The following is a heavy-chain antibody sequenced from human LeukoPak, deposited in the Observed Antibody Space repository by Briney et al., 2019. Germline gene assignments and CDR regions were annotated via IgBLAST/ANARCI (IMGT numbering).Heavy chain of an antibody. J-gene: IGHJ4*02. CDR2: IKQDGSAK. CDR3: ASTNSLDN. D-gene: IGHD2-8*01. Sequence: GGSLRLSCAASGFTFSNYWMNWVRQAPGKGLEWVANIKQDGSAKFYVDSVKGRFTISRDNAKNSLYLRMNSLRVDDTAVYYCASTNSLDNWGQGTLVTVSS. CDR1: GFTFSNYW. V-gene: IGHV3-7*01.